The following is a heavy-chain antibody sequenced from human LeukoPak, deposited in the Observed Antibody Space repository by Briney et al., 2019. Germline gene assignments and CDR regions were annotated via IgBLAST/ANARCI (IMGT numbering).Heavy chain of an antibody. V-gene: IGHV3-53*01. J-gene: IGHJ2*01. CDR2: IYSGGST. Sequence: GGSLRLSCAASGFTVSSNYMSWVRQAPGKGLEWVSVIYSGGSTYYADSVKGRFTISRDNSKNTLYLQMNSLRAEDTAVYYCARVPYDSSGYPYWHFDLWGRGTLVTVSS. D-gene: IGHD3-22*01. CDR3: ARVPYDSSGYPYWHFDL. CDR1: GFTVSSNY.